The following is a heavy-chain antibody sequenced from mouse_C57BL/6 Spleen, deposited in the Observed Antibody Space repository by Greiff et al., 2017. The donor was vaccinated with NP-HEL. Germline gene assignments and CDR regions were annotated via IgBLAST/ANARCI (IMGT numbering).Heavy chain of an antibody. V-gene: IGHV3-5*01. CDR3: ARYDGPIYYAMDY. D-gene: IGHD2-3*01. Sequence: EVKLMESGPGLVKPSQTVFLTCTVTGISITTGNYRWSWIRQFPGNKLEWIGYIYYSGTITYNPSPTSRTTITRDTPKNQYFLEMNSLTAEDTAKYYCARYDGPIYYAMDYWGQGTSVTVSS. CDR2: IYYSGTI. CDR1: GISITTGNYR. J-gene: IGHJ4*01.